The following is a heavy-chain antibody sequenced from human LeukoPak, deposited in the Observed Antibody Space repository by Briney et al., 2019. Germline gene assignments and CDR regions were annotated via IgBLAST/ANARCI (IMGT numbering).Heavy chain of an antibody. V-gene: IGHV3-30*04. Sequence: GGSLRLSCAASGFTFSSYAMHWVRQAPGKGLEWVAVISYDGSNKYYADSVKGRFTISRDNSKNTLYLQMNSLRAEDTAVYYCASETEPYSSSSAFDYWGQGTLVTVSS. CDR2: ISYDGSNK. CDR1: GFTFSSYA. D-gene: IGHD6-6*01. CDR3: ASETEPYSSSSAFDY. J-gene: IGHJ4*02.